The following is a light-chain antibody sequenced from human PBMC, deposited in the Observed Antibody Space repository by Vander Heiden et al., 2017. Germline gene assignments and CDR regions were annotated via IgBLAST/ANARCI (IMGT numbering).Light chain of an antibody. CDR3: QQYGTSPLT. CDR2: GAS. Sequence: EIVLTQPPGTLSLSPGERATLSCRASQSVGSSYLAWYQQKPGQAPRLLIYGASSRATGIPDRFSGSGSGTDFTLTISRLEPEDFAVYYCQQYGTSPLTFGGGTKVEIK. V-gene: IGKV3-20*01. J-gene: IGKJ4*01. CDR1: QSVGSSY.